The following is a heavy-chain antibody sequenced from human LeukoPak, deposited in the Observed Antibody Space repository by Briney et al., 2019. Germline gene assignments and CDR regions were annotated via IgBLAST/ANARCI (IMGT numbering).Heavy chain of an antibody. J-gene: IGHJ6*02. CDR2: IYYSGST. Sequence: SETLSLTCTVSGGSISSYYWSWIRQPPGKGLEWIGYIYYSGSTNYNPSLKSRVTISVDTSKNQFSLKLSSVTAADTAVYYCARGFSDYGGNGGMDVWGQGTTVTVSS. V-gene: IGHV4-59*01. D-gene: IGHD4-23*01. CDR3: ARGFSDYGGNGGMDV. CDR1: GGSISSYY.